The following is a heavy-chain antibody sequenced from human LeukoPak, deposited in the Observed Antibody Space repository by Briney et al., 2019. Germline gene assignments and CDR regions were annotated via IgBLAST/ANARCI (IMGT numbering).Heavy chain of an antibody. J-gene: IGHJ4*02. CDR3: ARSRYDYIWGIDY. Sequence: GGSLRLSCAASGFTFSSYAMNWVRQAPGKGLEWVSSISGSGGRTYYADSVKGRFTISRDNSKNTLYLQMNSLRDEDTAVFYCARSRYDYIWGIDYWGQGTLVTISS. CDR2: ISGSGGRT. CDR1: GFTFSSYA. V-gene: IGHV3-23*01. D-gene: IGHD3-16*01.